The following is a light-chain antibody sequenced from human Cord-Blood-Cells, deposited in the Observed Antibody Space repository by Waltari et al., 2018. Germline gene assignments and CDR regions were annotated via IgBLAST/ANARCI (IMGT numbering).Light chain of an antibody. Sequence: DIQMTQSPSSLSASVGDRVPITCRASQGISNYLAWYQQKPGKVHKRLIYAASTLQSGVPSRFSGSGAGTDFTLTISSLQPEDVATYYCQKYNSAPRTFGQGTKVEIK. V-gene: IGKV1-27*01. CDR1: QGISNY. J-gene: IGKJ1*01. CDR2: AAS. CDR3: QKYNSAPRT.